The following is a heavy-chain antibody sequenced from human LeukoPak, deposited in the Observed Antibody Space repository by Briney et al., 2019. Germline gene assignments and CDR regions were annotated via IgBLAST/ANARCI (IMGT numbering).Heavy chain of an antibody. J-gene: IGHJ6*03. D-gene: IGHD1-26*01. CDR3: ASVGARAYYHMDV. Sequence: GGSLRLSCAASGFTFSSYSMNWVRQAPGKGLEWVSSISSSSSYIYYADSVKGRFTISRDNAKNSLYLQMNSLRAEDTAVYYCASVGARAYYHMDVWGKGTTVTVSS. CDR2: ISSSSSYI. V-gene: IGHV3-21*01. CDR1: GFTFSSYS.